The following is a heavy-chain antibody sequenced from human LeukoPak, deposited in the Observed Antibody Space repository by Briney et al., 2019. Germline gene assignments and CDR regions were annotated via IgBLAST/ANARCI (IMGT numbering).Heavy chain of an antibody. Sequence: GGSLRLSCAASGFTFDDYGMSWVRQAPGKGLEWVSGINWNGGSTGYADSVKGRFTISRDNAKNSLYLQMNSLRAEDTALYYCARDPYSSGWHGAPVYWGQGTLVTVSS. J-gene: IGHJ4*02. V-gene: IGHV3-20*04. CDR1: GFTFDDYG. CDR3: ARDPYSSGWHGAPVY. D-gene: IGHD6-19*01. CDR2: INWNGGST.